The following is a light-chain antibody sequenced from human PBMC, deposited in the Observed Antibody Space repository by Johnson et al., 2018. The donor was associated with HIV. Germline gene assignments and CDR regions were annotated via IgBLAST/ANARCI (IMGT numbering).Light chain of an antibody. CDR2: RNN. CDR1: SSNIGNNY. CDR3: AAWDDSLNGFYV. V-gene: IGLV1-47*01. J-gene: IGLJ1*01. Sequence: QSVLTQPPSVSAAPGQKVTISCSGSSSNIGNNYVSWYQQLPGTAPKLLIYRNNQRPSGVPDRFSGSKSGTSASLAISGLRAEDEADYYCAAWDDSLNGFYVFGTGTKVTV.